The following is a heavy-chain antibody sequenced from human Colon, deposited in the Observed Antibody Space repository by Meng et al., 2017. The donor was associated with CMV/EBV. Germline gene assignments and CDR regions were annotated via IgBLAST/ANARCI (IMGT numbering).Heavy chain of an antibody. J-gene: IGHJ4*02. CDR2: IYSDGKT. Sequence: EVQVVESGGNLGQPGGSLRLYCAASGLTVSSNYMSWVRQAPGKGLEWVSLIYSDGKTYYADSVKGRFTISRDNSKNTLYLQMNSLRDEDTAVYYCAREGYSNGWCYLDYWGQGTLVTVSS. D-gene: IGHD6-19*01. CDR3: AREGYSNGWCYLDY. V-gene: IGHV3-66*01. CDR1: GLTVSSNY.